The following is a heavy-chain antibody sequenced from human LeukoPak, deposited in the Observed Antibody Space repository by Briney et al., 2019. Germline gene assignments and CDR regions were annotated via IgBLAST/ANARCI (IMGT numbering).Heavy chain of an antibody. D-gene: IGHD4-17*01. Sequence: SGPTLVNPTQTLTLTCTFSGFSLSTSGVGVGWIRQPPGKALEWLALIYWDDDKRYSPSLKSRLTITKDTSKNQVVLTMTNMDPVDTPKYYWAHRPHGESFDYWGQGTLVTVSS. CDR3: AHRPHGESFDY. CDR2: IYWDDDK. J-gene: IGHJ4*02. CDR1: GFSLSTSGVG. V-gene: IGHV2-5*02.